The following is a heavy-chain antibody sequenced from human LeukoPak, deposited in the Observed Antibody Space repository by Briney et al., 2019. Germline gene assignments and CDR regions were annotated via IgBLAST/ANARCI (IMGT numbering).Heavy chain of an antibody. Sequence: GGSLRLSCAASGFTFSKDDFHWVRQAPGKGLEWVGRMKSNRDGGTSDYAAPVKGRFTISRDDSKNTLYLHMNSLRAEDTAVYYCTTLSNDVLYWGQGTLVTVS. CDR2: MKSNRDGGTS. J-gene: IGHJ4*02. V-gene: IGHV3-15*07. D-gene: IGHD4-11*01. CDR3: TTLSNDVLY. CDR1: GFTFSKDD.